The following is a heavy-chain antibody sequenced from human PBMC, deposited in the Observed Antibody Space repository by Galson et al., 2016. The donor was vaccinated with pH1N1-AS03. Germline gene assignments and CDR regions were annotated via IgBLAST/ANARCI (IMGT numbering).Heavy chain of an antibody. Sequence: SLRLSCAASGFTFSSYSMNWVRQAPGKGLEWVANIKQDGSEKYYVDSVKGRFTISRDKAKNSLYLQMNSLRAEETAFYYCAKDWADWDTYYYGSGSSNWGQGTLVTVSS. CDR3: AKDWADWDTYYYGSGSSN. CDR2: IKQDGSEK. D-gene: IGHD3-10*01. V-gene: IGHV3-7*03. J-gene: IGHJ4*02. CDR1: GFTFSSYS.